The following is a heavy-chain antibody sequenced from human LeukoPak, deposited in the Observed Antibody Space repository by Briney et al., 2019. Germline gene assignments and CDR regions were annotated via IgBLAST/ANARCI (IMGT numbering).Heavy chain of an antibody. CDR2: ISSSSSTI. D-gene: IGHD4-17*01. J-gene: IGHJ4*02. V-gene: IGHV3-48*01. CDR3: ARAESDYGADY. Sequence: GGSLRLSCAASGFPFSSYSMNWVRQAPGKGLEWVSYISSSSSTIYYADSVKGRFTISRDNAKNSLYLQMNSLRAEDTAVYYCARAESDYGADYWGQGTLVTVSS. CDR1: GFPFSSYS.